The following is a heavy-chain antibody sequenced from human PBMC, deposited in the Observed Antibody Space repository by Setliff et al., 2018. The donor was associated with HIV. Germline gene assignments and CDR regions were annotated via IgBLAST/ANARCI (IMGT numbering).Heavy chain of an antibody. CDR2: VFYSGNT. Sequence: KSSETLSLTCTVSGGSISSSNYYWGWIRQSPGKGLAWIGSVFYSGNTYYNPSLKTRVTISVNTYKNQFSLTLRSVTAADTAVYYCARDTLTMVRGVMFVPTESYLGMDVWGQGTTVTVSS. V-gene: IGHV4-39*07. CDR3: ARDTLTMVRGVMFVPTESYLGMDV. D-gene: IGHD3-10*01. CDR1: GGSISSSNYY. J-gene: IGHJ6*02.